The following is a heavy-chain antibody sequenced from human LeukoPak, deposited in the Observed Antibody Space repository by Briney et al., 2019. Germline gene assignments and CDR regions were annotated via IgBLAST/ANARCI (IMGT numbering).Heavy chain of an antibody. CDR3: ATIKRGSIFGYFDF. CDR2: LFDSVNT. V-gene: IGHV4-59*11. CDR1: GGSISSHY. Sequence: SETLSLTCTVYGGSISSHYWSWIRQPPGKGLEWIAYLFDSVNTKDNPSLQSRLTLSAGTSKNQFSLRLSSVTAADTAVYYCATIKRGSIFGYFDFWGQGIKVTVSS. J-gene: IGHJ4*02. D-gene: IGHD5-18*01.